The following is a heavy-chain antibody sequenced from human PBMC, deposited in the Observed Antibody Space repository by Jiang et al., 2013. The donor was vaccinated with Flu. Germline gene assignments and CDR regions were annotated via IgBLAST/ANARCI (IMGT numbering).Heavy chain of an antibody. CDR1: GGSIRSDY. D-gene: IGHD6-19*01. Sequence: LLKPSETLSLTCTVSGGSIRSDYWSWIRQPPGKGLEWIGYIYYSGSTNYNPSLKSRVTISIDTSKNQFSLKLSSVTAADTAVYYCARQPYSNDWRVGSAEYLQHWGQGTLVTVSS. CDR2: IYYSGST. J-gene: IGHJ1*01. CDR3: ARQPYSNDWRVGSAEYLQH. V-gene: IGHV4-59*01.